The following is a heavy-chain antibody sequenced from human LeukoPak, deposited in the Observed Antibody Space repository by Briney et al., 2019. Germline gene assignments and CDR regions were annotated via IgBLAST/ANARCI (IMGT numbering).Heavy chain of an antibody. J-gene: IGHJ5*02. Sequence: PSGGSLRLSCAASGFTFSSYAMSWVRQAPGKGLEWVSAVTGSGGTTYYADSVKGRFTISRDTSNNTLYLQMNSLRAEDTAVYYCAKDPYISRWGRQGWFDPWGQGTLVTVSS. V-gene: IGHV3-23*01. CDR3: AKDPYISRWGRQGWFDP. CDR1: GFTFSSYA. CDR2: VTGSGGTT. D-gene: IGHD6-13*01.